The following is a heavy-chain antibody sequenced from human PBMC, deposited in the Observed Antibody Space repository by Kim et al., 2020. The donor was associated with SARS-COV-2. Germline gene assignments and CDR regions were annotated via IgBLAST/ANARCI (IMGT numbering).Heavy chain of an antibody. V-gene: IGHV3-23*01. Sequence: GGSLRLSCAASGFTFSSYAMSWVRQAPGKGLEWVSAISGSGGSTYYADSVKGRFTISRDNSKNTLYLQMNSLRAEDTAVYYCAKAQTPTTVVMSSPRNDAFDIWGQGTMVTVSS. CDR3: AKAQTPTTVVMSSPRNDAFDI. CDR1: GFTFSSYA. J-gene: IGHJ3*02. D-gene: IGHD4-17*01. CDR2: ISGSGGST.